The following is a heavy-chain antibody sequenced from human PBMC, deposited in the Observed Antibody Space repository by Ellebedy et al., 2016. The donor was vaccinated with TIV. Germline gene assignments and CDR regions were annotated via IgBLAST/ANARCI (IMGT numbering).Heavy chain of an antibody. Sequence: GESLKISCAASGFTFSSYAMHWVRQAPGKGLEWVAVISYDGSNKYYADSVKGRFTISRDNSKNTLYLQMNSLRAEDTAVYYCARQRVDIIWFGELGSWGQGTLVTVSS. D-gene: IGHD3-10*01. CDR3: ARQRVDIIWFGELGS. V-gene: IGHV3-30*01. CDR1: GFTFSSYA. J-gene: IGHJ4*02. CDR2: ISYDGSNK.